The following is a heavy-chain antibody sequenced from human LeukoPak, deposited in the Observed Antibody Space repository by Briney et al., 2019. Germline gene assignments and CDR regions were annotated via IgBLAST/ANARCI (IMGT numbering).Heavy chain of an antibody. V-gene: IGHV3-23*01. CDR2: ISGSGGST. D-gene: IGHD6-13*01. J-gene: IGHJ4*02. CDR3: AKDLALYSSSWYGFDY. Sequence: AGGSLRLSCAASGFTFSSYAMSWVRQAPGKGLEWVSAISGSGGSTYYADSVKGRFTISRDNSKNTLYLQMNSLRAEDTAVYYCAKDLALYSSSWYGFDYWGQGTLVTVSS. CDR1: GFTFSSYA.